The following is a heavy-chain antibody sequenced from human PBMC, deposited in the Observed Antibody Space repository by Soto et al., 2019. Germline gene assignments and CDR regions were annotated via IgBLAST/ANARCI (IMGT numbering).Heavy chain of an antibody. J-gene: IGHJ5*01. Sequence: PSETLSLTCALYGVSFDGYYWSWIRQSPGKGLEWIGHIYMSGTTTYIPSLKSRVTMSVDTPRNQFSSKVSSVTAADTAVYYCARDFYDSVGYTWFDSWSQGTLVTVSS. CDR3: ARDFYDSVGYTWFDS. CDR2: IYMSGTT. CDR1: GVSFDGYY. V-gene: IGHV4-59*10. D-gene: IGHD3-22*01.